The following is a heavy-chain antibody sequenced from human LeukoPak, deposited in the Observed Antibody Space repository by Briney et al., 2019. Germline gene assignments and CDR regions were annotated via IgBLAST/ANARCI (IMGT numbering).Heavy chain of an antibody. J-gene: IGHJ4*02. CDR2: IIPISGTA. D-gene: IGHD2-2*01. Sequence: GASVKVSCKASGGTFSSYAISWVRQAPGQGLEWMGGIIPISGTANYAQKFQGRVTITVDESTSTAYMELSSLRSEDTAIYYCATYCSSANCYIWGYYFDYWGQGTLVTVSS. CDR1: GGTFSSYA. V-gene: IGHV1-69*13. CDR3: ATYCSSANCYIWGYYFDY.